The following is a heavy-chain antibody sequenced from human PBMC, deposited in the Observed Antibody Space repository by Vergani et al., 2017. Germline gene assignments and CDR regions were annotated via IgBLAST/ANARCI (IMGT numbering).Heavy chain of an antibody. D-gene: IGHD5-18*01. CDR3: ATYSYGPRFDY. J-gene: IGHJ4*02. CDR2: INHSGST. Sequence: QVQLQESGPGLVQPSQTLSLTCTVSGGSISSGGYYWSWIRQPPGKGLEWIGEINHSGSTNYNPSLKSRVTISVDTSKNQFSLKLSSVTAADTALYYCATYSYGPRFDYWGQGTLVTVSS. CDR1: GGSISSGGYY. V-gene: IGHV4-31*03.